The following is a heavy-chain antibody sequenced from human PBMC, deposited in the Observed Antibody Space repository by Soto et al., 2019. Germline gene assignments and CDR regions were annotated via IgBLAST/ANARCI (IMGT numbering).Heavy chain of an antibody. D-gene: IGHD2-15*01. V-gene: IGHV3-48*02. CDR1: GFSFSTYY. CDR2: ISTTSFTI. CDR3: ARDRCFDGSCYSASDS. Sequence: LRLSCAASGFSFSTYYMDWVRQAPGKAPEWIAHISTTSFTIYYADSVKGRFTISRDNARNSLYLEMKSLRDEDTAVYYCARDRCFDGSCYSASDSWGQGILVTVSS. J-gene: IGHJ5*01.